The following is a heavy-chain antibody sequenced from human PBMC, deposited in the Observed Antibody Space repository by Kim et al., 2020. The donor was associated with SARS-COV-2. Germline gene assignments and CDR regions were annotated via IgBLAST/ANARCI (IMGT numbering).Heavy chain of an antibody. CDR3: ARESLHGIAVAID. CDR2: IKQDGSEK. CDR1: GFTFSSYW. D-gene: IGHD6-19*01. V-gene: IGHV3-7*01. J-gene: IGHJ4*02. Sequence: GGSLRLSCAASGFTFSSYWMSWVRQAPGKGLEWVANIKQDGSEKYYVDSVKGRFTISRDNAKNSLYLQMNSLRAEDTAVYYCARESLHGIAVAIDWGQGTLVTVSS.